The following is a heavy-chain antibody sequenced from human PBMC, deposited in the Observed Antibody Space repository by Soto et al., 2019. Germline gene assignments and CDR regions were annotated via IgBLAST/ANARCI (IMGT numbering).Heavy chain of an antibody. CDR1: GFTVSSKY. J-gene: IGHJ4*02. CDR2: IQSGGPT. Sequence: GGSLRLSCAASGFTVSSKYMSWVRQAPGKGLEWVSLIQSGGPTYYADSVKGRFTISRDNSKNTLYLQMNSLRAEDTAVYYCAKYLTQKYYFDYWGQGTLVTVSS. V-gene: IGHV3-66*01. CDR3: AKYLTQKYYFDY.